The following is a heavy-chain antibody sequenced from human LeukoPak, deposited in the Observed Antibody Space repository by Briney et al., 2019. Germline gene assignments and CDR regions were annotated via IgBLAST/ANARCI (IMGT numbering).Heavy chain of an antibody. CDR1: GGSISSYY. CDR3: ARAHYGDYGGTHDY. D-gene: IGHD4-17*01. Sequence: SETLSLTCTVSGGSISSYYWSWIRQPPGKGLEWIGYIYYSGSTNYNPSLKSRVTISVDTSKNQFSLKLSSVTAADTAVYYCARAHYGDYGGTHDYWGQGTLVTVSS. CDR2: IYYSGST. V-gene: IGHV4-59*01. J-gene: IGHJ4*02.